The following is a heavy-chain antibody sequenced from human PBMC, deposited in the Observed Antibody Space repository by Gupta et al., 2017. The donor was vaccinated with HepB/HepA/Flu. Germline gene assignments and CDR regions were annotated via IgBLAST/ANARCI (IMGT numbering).Heavy chain of an antibody. V-gene: IGHV3-43*02. CDR3: AKDIVAARPYYYHGMDG. CDR2: ISGDGVST. J-gene: IGHJ6*02. CDR1: GFTFNDYA. D-gene: IGHD6-6*01. Sequence: EVQLVESGGGVVQPGGSLRLSCAVSGFTFNDYAMNWVRQAPGKGLEWVSLISGDGVSTYYEESVKGRFTISRDNSKGSLYLEMNSLRSEDTAVYYCAKDIVAARPYYYHGMDGGGQGTTVTVSS.